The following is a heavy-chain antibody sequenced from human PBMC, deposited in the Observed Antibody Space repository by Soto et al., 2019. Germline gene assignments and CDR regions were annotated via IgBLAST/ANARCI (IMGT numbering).Heavy chain of an antibody. CDR2: IDPSDSYT. CDR1: GYSFTSYW. Sequence: GESLKISCKGSGYSFTSYWISWVRQMPGKGLEWMGRIDPSDSYTNYSPSFQGHVTISADKSISTAYLQWSSLKASDTAMYYCARHLGYGDYGIGEYYFDYWGQGTLVTVSS. CDR3: ARHLGYGDYGIGEYYFDY. V-gene: IGHV5-10-1*01. J-gene: IGHJ4*02. D-gene: IGHD4-17*01.